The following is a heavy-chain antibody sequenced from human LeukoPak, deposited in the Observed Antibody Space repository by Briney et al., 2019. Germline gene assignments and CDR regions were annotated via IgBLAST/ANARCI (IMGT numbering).Heavy chain of an antibody. CDR3: ARSYCSGGSCSHFDY. CDR1: GFTVSSNY. CDR2: IYSGGST. Sequence: GGSLRLSCAASGFTVSSNYMSWVRQAPGKGLEWVSVIYSGGSTYYADSVKGRFTISRDNSKNTLYLQMNSLRAEDTAVYYCARSYCSGGSCSHFDYWGQGALVTVSS. D-gene: IGHD2-15*01. V-gene: IGHV3-53*01. J-gene: IGHJ4*02.